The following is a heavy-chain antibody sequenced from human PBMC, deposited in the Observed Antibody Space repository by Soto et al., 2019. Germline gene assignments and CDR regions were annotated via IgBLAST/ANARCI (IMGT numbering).Heavy chain of an antibody. V-gene: IGHV4-30-2*01. Sequence: PSETLSLTCAVSGGSISSGGYSLSWIRQPPGKGLEGIGYIYHSGSIYYNPSLKSRVTISVDRSKNQFSLKLSSVTAADTAVYYWARVPDSGGRETLVTVSS. CDR1: GGSISSGGYS. CDR3: ARVPDS. J-gene: IGHJ4*02. CDR2: IYHSGSI.